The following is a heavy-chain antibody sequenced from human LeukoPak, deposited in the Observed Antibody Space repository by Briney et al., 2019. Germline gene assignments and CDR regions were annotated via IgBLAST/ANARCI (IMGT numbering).Heavy chain of an antibody. D-gene: IGHD3-22*01. CDR2: INSDGSST. CDR3: ATYYYDSSGYYRN. CDR1: GFTFSSYW. J-gene: IGHJ4*02. V-gene: IGHV3-74*01. Sequence: PGGSLRLSCAASGFTFSSYWMHWVRQAPGKGLVWVSRINSDGSSTSYADSVKGRFTISRDNAKNTLYLQMNSLRVEDTAVYYCATYYYDSSGYYRNWGQGTLVTVSS.